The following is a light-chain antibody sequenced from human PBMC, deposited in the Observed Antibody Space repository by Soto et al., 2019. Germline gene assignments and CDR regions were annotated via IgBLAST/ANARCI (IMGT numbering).Light chain of an antibody. V-gene: IGKV1-5*03. CDR3: QQYNSPVT. CDR1: QSISSW. CDR2: KAS. Sequence: DIQMTQSPSTLSASVGDRVTITCRASQSISSWLAWYQQKPGKAPKLLIYKASSLESGVPSRFSGSGSGTKFTLTISSLQPDDFATYYCQQYNSPVTFGQGTKV. J-gene: IGKJ1*01.